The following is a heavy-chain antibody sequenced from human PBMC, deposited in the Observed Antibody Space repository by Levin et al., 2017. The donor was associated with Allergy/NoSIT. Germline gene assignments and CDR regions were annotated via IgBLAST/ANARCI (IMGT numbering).Heavy chain of an antibody. Sequence: SETLSLTCTVSGGSISSYYWSWIRQPPGKGLEWIGYIYYSGSTNYNPSLKSRVTISVDTSKNQFSLKLSSVTAADTAVYYCARREYSSSWSYNWFDPWGQGTLVTVSS. CDR2: IYYSGST. J-gene: IGHJ5*02. CDR3: ARREYSSSWSYNWFDP. D-gene: IGHD6-6*01. V-gene: IGHV4-59*01. CDR1: GGSISSYY.